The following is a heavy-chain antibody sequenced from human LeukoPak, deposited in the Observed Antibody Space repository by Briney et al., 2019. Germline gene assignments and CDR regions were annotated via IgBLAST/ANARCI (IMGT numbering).Heavy chain of an antibody. D-gene: IGHD6-13*01. CDR2: IRYDGSNK. J-gene: IGHJ3*02. CDR1: GFTFSSYG. CDR3: AKGTIAAAGTPHDAFDI. V-gene: IGHV3-30*02. Sequence: PGGSLRLSCAASGFTFSSYGMHWVRQAPGKGLEWVAFIRYDGSNKYYADSVKGRFTISRDNSKNTLYLQMNSLRAEDTAVYYCAKGTIAAAGTPHDAFDIWGQGTMVTVSS.